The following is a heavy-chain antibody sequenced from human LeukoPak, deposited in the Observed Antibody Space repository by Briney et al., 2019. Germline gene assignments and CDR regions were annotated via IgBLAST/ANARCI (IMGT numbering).Heavy chain of an antibody. CDR2: IYTSGST. CDR3: ARGQVVGATTFYYYYMDV. Sequence: SETLSLTCTVAGGSISSYYWSWIRQPAGKGLEWIGRIYTSGSTNYNPSLKSRVTMSVDTSKNQFSLKLSSVTAADTAVYYWARGQVVGATTFYYYYMDVWGKGTTVTVSS. J-gene: IGHJ6*03. CDR1: GGSISSYY. V-gene: IGHV4-4*07. D-gene: IGHD1-26*01.